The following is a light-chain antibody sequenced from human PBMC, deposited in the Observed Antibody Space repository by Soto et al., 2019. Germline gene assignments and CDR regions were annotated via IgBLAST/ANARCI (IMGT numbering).Light chain of an antibody. V-gene: IGKV3-15*01. CDR1: ESVSTN. Sequence: EIEMTHSPATLSLAPWEIVTLSCRASESVSTNLAWYQQKAGQAPRLLIYGASTRATGIPARFSGSGSGTEFTLTISSLQSEDFAVYYCQQYSIWRTFGQGTKVDI. J-gene: IGKJ1*01. CDR2: GAS. CDR3: QQYSIWRT.